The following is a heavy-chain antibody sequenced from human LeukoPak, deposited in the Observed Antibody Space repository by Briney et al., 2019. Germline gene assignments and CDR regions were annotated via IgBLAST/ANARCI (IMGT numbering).Heavy chain of an antibody. D-gene: IGHD3-22*01. J-gene: IGHJ4*02. V-gene: IGHV4-4*02. CDR3: TRIFYYGTRGYYPDF. CDR2: IYHSGST. CDR1: GGSISISNSNW. Sequence: SGTLSLTCAVSGGSISISNSNWWSWVRQPPGKGLEWIGEIYHSGSTNYNPSLKSRVTISVDKSKNQFSLKLSSVTAADTAVYYCTRIFYYGTRGYYPDFWGQGTLVTVSS.